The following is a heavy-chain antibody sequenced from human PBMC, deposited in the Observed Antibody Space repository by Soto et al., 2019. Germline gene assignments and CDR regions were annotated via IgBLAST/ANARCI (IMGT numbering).Heavy chain of an antibody. CDR2: ISGSGGST. J-gene: IGHJ4*02. D-gene: IGHD2-2*02. CDR1: GFTFSSYA. Sequence: EVQLLESGGGLVQPGGSLRLSCAASGFTFSSYAMSWVRQAPGKGLEWVSAISGSGGSTYYADSVKGRFTISRDNSKNTLYLQMNSLRAEDTAVYYCARVPHCSSTSCYNSPFDYWGQGTLVTVSS. CDR3: ARVPHCSSTSCYNSPFDY. V-gene: IGHV3-23*01.